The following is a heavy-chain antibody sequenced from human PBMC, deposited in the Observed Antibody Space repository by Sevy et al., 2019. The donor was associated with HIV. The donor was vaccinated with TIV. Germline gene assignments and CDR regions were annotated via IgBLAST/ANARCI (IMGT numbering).Heavy chain of an antibody. Sequence: GGSLRLSCAASGFTVSSNYMSWVRQAPGKGLEWVSVIYTGGSTYYADSVKDRFTISRDNTKNTLFLQKNSLRAEDTAVYYCARGGGAYCGDNCIRAIEYWGQGTLVTVSS. J-gene: IGHJ4*02. CDR1: GFTVSSNY. V-gene: IGHV3-53*01. CDR2: IYTGGST. D-gene: IGHD2-21*02. CDR3: ARGGGAYCGDNCIRAIEY.